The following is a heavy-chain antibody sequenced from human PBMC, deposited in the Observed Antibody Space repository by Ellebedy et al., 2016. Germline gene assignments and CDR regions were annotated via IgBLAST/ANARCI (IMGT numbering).Heavy chain of an antibody. CDR3: ARDAIAASGGWFDP. J-gene: IGHJ5*02. CDR2: IYHSGST. Sequence: SETLSLXXAVYGGSFSGYYWSWIRQPPGKGLEWIGEIYHSGSTNYSPSLKSRVTISIDTSKNQFSLKLSSVTAADTAVYYCARDAIAASGGWFDPWGQGALVTVSS. CDR1: GGSFSGYY. V-gene: IGHV4-34*01. D-gene: IGHD6-13*01.